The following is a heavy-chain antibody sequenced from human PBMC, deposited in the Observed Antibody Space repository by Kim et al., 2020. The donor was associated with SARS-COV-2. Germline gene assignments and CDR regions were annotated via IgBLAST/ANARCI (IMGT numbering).Heavy chain of an antibody. D-gene: IGHD4-17*01. CDR2: T. Sequence: TYYNPSLKSRVTMSVDTSKNQFSLKLSSVTAADTAVYYCARDAGYGDYLYWGQGTLVTVSS. J-gene: IGHJ4*02. V-gene: IGHV4-31*02. CDR3: ARDAGYGDYLY.